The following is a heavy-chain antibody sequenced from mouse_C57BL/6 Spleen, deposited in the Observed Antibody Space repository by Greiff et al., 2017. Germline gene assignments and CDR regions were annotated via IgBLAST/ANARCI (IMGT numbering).Heavy chain of an antibody. CDR3: ARFITTVNFDY. CDR1: GYTFTDYY. J-gene: IGHJ2*01. V-gene: IGHV1-19*01. D-gene: IGHD1-1*01. Sequence: VQLQQSGPVLVKPGASVKMSCKASGYTFTDYYMNWVKQSHGKSLEWIGVINPYNGGTSYNQKFKGKATLTVDKSSSTAYMELNSLTSEDSAVYYCARFITTVNFDYWGQGTTLTVSS. CDR2: INPYNGGT.